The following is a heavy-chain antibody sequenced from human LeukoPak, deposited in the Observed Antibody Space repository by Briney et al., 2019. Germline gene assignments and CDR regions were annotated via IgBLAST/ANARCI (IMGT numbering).Heavy chain of an antibody. CDR1: GYTFTSYD. CDR3: ARSKTSWRSPPRYNWFDP. CDR2: MNPNSGNT. Sequence: ASVKVSCKASGYTFTSYDINWVRQATGQGDEWMGWMNPNSGNTGYAQKFQGRVTITRNPSISTAYMELSSLRSEDTAVYYCARSKTSWRSPPRYNWFDPWGQGTLVTVSS. V-gene: IGHV1-8*03. J-gene: IGHJ5*02. D-gene: IGHD3-3*01.